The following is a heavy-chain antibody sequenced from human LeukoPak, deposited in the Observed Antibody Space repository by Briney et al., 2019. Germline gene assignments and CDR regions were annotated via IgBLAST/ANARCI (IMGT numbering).Heavy chain of an antibody. CDR3: ARRGSSSSLDF. D-gene: IGHD6-6*01. CDR2: INHSGST. CDR1: GGSFSGYY. Sequence: SETLSLTCAVYGGSFSGYYWSWIRQPPGKGLEWIGEINHSGSTNYNPSLKSRVTISVDTSKNQFSLKLSSVTAADTAVYYCARRGSSSSLDFWGQGTLVIVSS. J-gene: IGHJ4*02. V-gene: IGHV4-34*01.